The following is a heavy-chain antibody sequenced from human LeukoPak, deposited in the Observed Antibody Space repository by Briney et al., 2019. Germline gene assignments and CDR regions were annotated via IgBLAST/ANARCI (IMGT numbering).Heavy chain of an antibody. Sequence: PGGSLRLSCAASGFTFSSYAISWVRQAPGEGLEWVSAITASGGSTYYADSVKGRFTISRDNSKNTLYLQMNSLRAEDTAVYYCAKDLSAFDHWGQGTLVTVSS. CDR3: AKDLSAFDH. CDR2: ITASGGST. V-gene: IGHV3-23*01. J-gene: IGHJ4*02. CDR1: GFTFSSYA.